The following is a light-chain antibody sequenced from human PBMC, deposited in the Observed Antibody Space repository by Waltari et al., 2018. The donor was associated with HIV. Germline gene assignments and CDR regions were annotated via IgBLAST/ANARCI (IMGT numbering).Light chain of an antibody. Sequence: DIQMTQSPSPLSASVGERVIITCRASQSINNWLAWYQQKPGETPNLLMHEASKLESGVPSRFIGTGSWTEFTLTINGLQPDDFATYYCQQYNRYPYTFGQGTKLEIK. CDR3: QQYNRYPYT. CDR2: EAS. CDR1: QSINNW. V-gene: IGKV1-5*01. J-gene: IGKJ2*01.